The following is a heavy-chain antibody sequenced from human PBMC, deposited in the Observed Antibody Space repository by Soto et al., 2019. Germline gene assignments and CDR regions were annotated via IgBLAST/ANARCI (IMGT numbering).Heavy chain of an antibody. CDR2: ISGFNDKT. Sequence: ASVKFSCKASGYTFTSTGISWVRQAPGQGPEWMGWISGFNDKTNYAQKFQGRVTMTADTSTTTAYMEMRSLTSDDTAVYYCARDLGGSGSYYNDYWGPGTMVTVSS. V-gene: IGHV1-18*01. CDR3: ARDLGGSGSYYNDY. D-gene: IGHD3-10*01. CDR1: GYTFTSTG. J-gene: IGHJ4*02.